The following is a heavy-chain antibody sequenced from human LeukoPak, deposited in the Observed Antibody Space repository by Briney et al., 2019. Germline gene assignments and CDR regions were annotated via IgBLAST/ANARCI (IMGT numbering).Heavy chain of an antibody. CDR2: ISAYNGNT. V-gene: IGHV1-18*01. D-gene: IGHD3-22*01. Sequence: ASVKVSCKASGYTFTSYGISWVRQAPGQGLEWMGWISAYNGNTNYAQKLQGRVTMTTDTSTSTAYMELRSLRSDDTAVYYCARDIRAYYYDSSGPFDYWGQGTLVTVSS. J-gene: IGHJ4*02. CDR3: ARDIRAYYYDSSGPFDY. CDR1: GYTFTSYG.